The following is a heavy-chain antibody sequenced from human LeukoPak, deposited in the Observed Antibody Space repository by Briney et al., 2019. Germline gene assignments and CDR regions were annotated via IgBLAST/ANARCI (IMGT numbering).Heavy chain of an antibody. CDR2: ISSNGGST. Sequence: GGSLRLSCAASGFTFSSYAMHWVRQAPGKGLEYVSAISSNGGSTYYANSVKGRFTISRDNSKNTLYLQMGSLRAEDMAVYYCASQVVTAAFDYWGQGTLVTVSS. D-gene: IGHD2-21*02. CDR1: GFTFSSYA. V-gene: IGHV3-64*01. J-gene: IGHJ4*02. CDR3: ASQVVTAAFDY.